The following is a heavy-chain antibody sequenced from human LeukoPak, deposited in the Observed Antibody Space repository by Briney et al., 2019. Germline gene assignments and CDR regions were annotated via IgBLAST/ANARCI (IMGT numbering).Heavy chain of an antibody. V-gene: IGHV1-8*01. CDR1: GYTFTSYD. J-gene: IGHJ4*02. CDR3: ARGPPNWGYDY. Sequence: ASVKVSCKASGYTFTSYDFNWVRQATGQRPEWMGWMSPNSGDTGYAQKFQDRVTMTRNTSISTAYMELSSLRSDDTAVYYCARGPPNWGYDYWGPGTQVTVSS. CDR2: MSPNSGDT. D-gene: IGHD7-27*01.